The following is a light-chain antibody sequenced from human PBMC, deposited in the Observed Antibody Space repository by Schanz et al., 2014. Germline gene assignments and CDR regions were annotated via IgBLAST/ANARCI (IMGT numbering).Light chain of an antibody. CDR2: EGS. CDR1: SSDVGSYNL. Sequence: QSVLTQPPSVSGAPGQRVTISCTGTSSDVGSYNLVSWYQQHPGKAPKLMIYEGSKRPSGVPVRFSGSKSGNTASLTVSGVQPEDEADYHQKVFGGGTKLTVL. J-gene: IGLJ3*02. CDR3: KV. V-gene: IGLV2-14*02.